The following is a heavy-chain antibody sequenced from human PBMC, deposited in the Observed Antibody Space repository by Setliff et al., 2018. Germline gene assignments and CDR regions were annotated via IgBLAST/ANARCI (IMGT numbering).Heavy chain of an antibody. Sequence: SETLSLTCTVSGGSVNDYYWSWIRRPPGKGLEWIGYSYYLGATKYTPSLKGRVSISVDTAENQVSLKVNSVTAADTALYYCRQAVVGRDVFDIWGQGTVVTVSS. CDR2: SYYLGAT. CDR3: RQAVVGRDVFDI. CDR1: GGSVNDYY. D-gene: IGHD1-1*01. V-gene: IGHV4-59*04. J-gene: IGHJ3*02.